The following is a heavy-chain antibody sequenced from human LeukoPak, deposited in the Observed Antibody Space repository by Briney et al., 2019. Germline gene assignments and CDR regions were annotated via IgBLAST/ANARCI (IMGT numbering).Heavy chain of an antibody. D-gene: IGHD6-13*01. CDR2: INTDGSST. J-gene: IGHJ2*01. CDR3: ARDRGIATWYFDL. CDR1: GFTFRSYW. Sequence: GGSLRLSCAASGFTFRSYWMHWVRQAPGKGLVWVSQINTDGSSTSYADSVKGRFTISRDNAKNTLYLQVNSLRDEDTAVYYCARDRGIATWYFDLWGRGILVTVSS. V-gene: IGHV3-74*01.